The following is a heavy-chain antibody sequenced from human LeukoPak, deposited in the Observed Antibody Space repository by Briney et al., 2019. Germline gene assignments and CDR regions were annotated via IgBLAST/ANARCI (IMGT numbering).Heavy chain of an antibody. V-gene: IGHV3-21*01. CDR2: ISSSSSYI. CDR1: GFTFSSYS. J-gene: IGHJ4*02. CDR3: ARSITIFGVVIIEEYYFDY. D-gene: IGHD3-3*01. Sequence: GGSLRLSCAASGFTFSSYSMNWVRQAPGKGLEWVSSISSSSSYIYYADSVKGRFTISRDNAKNSLYLQMNSPRAEDTAVYYCARSITIFGVVIIEEYYFDYWGQGTLVTVSS.